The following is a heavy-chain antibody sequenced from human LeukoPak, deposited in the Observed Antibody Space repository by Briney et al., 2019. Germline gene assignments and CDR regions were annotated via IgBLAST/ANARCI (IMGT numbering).Heavy chain of an antibody. V-gene: IGHV4-61*01. Sequence: SETLSLTCIVSGGSVSSGSYYWSWIRHPPGKGLEWIGYIYYSGSTNYNPSLKSRVTISVDTSKNQFSLKLSSVTAADTAVYYCARGNYDILTRTYYYYYYGMDVWGKGTTVTVSS. D-gene: IGHD3-9*01. CDR3: ARGNYDILTRTYYYYYYGMDV. J-gene: IGHJ6*04. CDR2: IYYSGST. CDR1: GGSVSSGSYY.